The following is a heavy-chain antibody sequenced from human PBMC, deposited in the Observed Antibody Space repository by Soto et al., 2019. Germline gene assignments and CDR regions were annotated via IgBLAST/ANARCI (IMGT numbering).Heavy chain of an antibody. CDR2: ISTSGSTI. V-gene: IGHV3-48*03. Sequence: EVQLVESGGDLVQPGGSLRLSCAASGFTFSRYEMNWVRQAPGKGLEWISYISTSGSTIYYADSVKGRFTISRENAKNSLYLQMNSLRAEDTAVYYCARELAADGSFDYWGQGTLVTVS. CDR3: ARELAADGSFDY. J-gene: IGHJ4*02. CDR1: GFTFSRYE. D-gene: IGHD6-13*01.